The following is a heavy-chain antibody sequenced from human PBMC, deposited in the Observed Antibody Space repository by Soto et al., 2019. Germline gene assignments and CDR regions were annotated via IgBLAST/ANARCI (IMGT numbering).Heavy chain of an antibody. CDR2: IYVTGAV. CDR1: GAALNSGNYY. V-gene: IGHV4-31*03. D-gene: IGHD2-21*01. Sequence: SETLSLTCSVSGAALNSGNYYWSWIRQVPGKGLEWIGHIYVTGAVDYNPSLRDRITISQDTSERQFSLNLRLVTAADTAVYYCARLRIATNNYKWFAPWGEGTLVTVSS. J-gene: IGHJ5*02. CDR3: ARLRIATNNYKWFAP.